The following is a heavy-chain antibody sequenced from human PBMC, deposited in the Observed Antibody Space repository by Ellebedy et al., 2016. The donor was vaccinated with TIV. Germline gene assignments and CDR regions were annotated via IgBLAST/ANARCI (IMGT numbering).Heavy chain of an antibody. J-gene: IGHJ4*02. CDR1: GFSLSTSEVG. D-gene: IGHD6-19*01. V-gene: IGHV2-5*02. CDR3: AHRRGSGWYDY. CDR2: IFWGDDK. Sequence: SGPTLVKPTQTLTLTCTFSGFSLSTSEVGVGWIRQPPGKALDWLALIFWGDDKRYSPSLKSRLTLTKDTSKNQVVLTMTNMDPVDTATYNCAHRRGSGWYDYWGQGTLVTVSS.